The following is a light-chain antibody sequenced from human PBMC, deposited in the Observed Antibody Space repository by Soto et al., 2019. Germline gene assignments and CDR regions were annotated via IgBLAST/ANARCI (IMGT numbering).Light chain of an antibody. CDR1: QSISSY. J-gene: IGKJ4*01. CDR3: LHYSTYPLT. V-gene: IGKV1-5*03. Sequence: DIQMTQSPSSLSASVGDRVTITCRASQSISSYLNWYQQKPGKAPKLLIYRASHLESGVPSRFSASGSGTEFSLTINSLQADDFASYYCLHYSTYPLTFGGGTKVDIK. CDR2: RAS.